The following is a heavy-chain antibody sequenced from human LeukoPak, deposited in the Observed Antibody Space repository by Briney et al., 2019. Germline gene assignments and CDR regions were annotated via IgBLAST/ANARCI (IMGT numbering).Heavy chain of an antibody. J-gene: IGHJ4*02. D-gene: IGHD3-22*01. Sequence: PSETLSLTCTVSGGSISTYYWGWIRQPPGKGLEWIGSIYYSGNTYYNQSLKSRVTISVDTSKNQFSLKLTSVTAADTAVYYCARHYYDSSGYYPWYFDYWGQGTLVTVSS. V-gene: IGHV4-39*01. CDR2: IYYSGNT. CDR3: ARHYYDSSGYYPWYFDY. CDR1: GGSISTYY.